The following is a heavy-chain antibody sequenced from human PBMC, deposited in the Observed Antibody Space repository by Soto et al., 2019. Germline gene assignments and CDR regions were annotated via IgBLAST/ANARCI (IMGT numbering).Heavy chain of an antibody. CDR2: VYYTGST. Sequence: SETLSLTCSVSGGSISGSYWSWIRQSPGKGLEWLGYVYYTGSTNYSPSLRSRVSISVDTSKNEFSLRLSPVTAADTAVYFCARSVAVPGAHIDYWGQGTQVTVSS. CDR1: GGSISGSY. D-gene: IGHD6-19*01. J-gene: IGHJ4*02. V-gene: IGHV4-59*01. CDR3: ARSVAVPGAHIDY.